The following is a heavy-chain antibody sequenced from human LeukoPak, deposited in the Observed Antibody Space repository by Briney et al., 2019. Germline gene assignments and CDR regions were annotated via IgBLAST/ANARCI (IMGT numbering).Heavy chain of an antibody. V-gene: IGHV4-4*07. CDR2: IYSSGST. CDR1: GGSISSYY. CDR3: ARGAYGSGSTNWFDP. D-gene: IGHD3-10*01. J-gene: IGHJ5*02. Sequence: SETLALTCTVSGGSISSYYCSWIRQPAGKGLEWIGRIYSSGSTDYNSSLKSRVTMSVDTSKNQFSLKLSSVTAADTAVYYCARGAYGSGSTNWFDPWGQGTLVTVSS.